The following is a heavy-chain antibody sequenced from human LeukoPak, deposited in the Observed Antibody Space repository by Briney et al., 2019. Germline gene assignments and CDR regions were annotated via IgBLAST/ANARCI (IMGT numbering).Heavy chain of an antibody. CDR2: IYTSGST. CDR3: ARDYYGSGSYFGGFDY. Sequence: SQTLSLTCTVSGGSISSGSYYRSWIRQPAGKGLEWIGRIYTSGSTNYNPSLKSRVTISVDTSKNQFSLKLSSVTAADTAVYYCARDYYGSGSYFGGFDYWGQGTLVTVSS. J-gene: IGHJ4*02. V-gene: IGHV4-61*02. D-gene: IGHD3-10*01. CDR1: GGSISSGSYY.